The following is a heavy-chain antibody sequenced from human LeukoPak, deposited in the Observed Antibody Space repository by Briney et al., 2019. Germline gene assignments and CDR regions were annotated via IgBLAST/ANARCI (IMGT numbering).Heavy chain of an antibody. D-gene: IGHD5-12*01. CDR1: GFPFSNSW. CDR3: ARDRDGYDWSDLYGMDV. V-gene: IGHV3-7*01. Sequence: PGGSLRLSCAVSGFPFSNSWMYWVRQAPGKGLEGVANINKDGGGISYVDSVKGRFIISRDNSKNTLYLQMNSLRAEDTAVYYCARDRDGYDWSDLYGMDVWGQGTTVTVSS. J-gene: IGHJ6*02. CDR2: INKDGGGI.